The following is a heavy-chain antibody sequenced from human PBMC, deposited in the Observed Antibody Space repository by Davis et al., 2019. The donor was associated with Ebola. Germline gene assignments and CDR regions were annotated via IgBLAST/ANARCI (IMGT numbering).Heavy chain of an antibody. Sequence: GGSLRLSCSASGFTFSHFGFHWVRLVPGKGLQWLAVIWYDGSKTYYANSVKGRFAISRDDSTNTIYLQINSLRTDDTGVYHCARDGVAATPGFDSWGPGTLVTVSS. CDR2: IWYDGSKT. V-gene: IGHV3-33*01. D-gene: IGHD2-15*01. J-gene: IGHJ4*02. CDR3: ARDGVAATPGFDS. CDR1: GFTFSHFG.